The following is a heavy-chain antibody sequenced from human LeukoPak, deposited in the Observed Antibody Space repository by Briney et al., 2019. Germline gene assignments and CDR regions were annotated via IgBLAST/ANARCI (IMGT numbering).Heavy chain of an antibody. V-gene: IGHV3-48*03. CDR3: ARSVFRYFDWLPHYYFYY. J-gene: IGHJ4*02. Sequence: GGSLRLSCAASGFSFSNYEMNWVRQAPGKGLEWISYITASSTTIYYADSVKGRFTISRDNAKNSLYLQMNSLRAEDTAVYYCARSVFRYFDWLPHYYFYYWGQGTLVTVSS. CDR2: ITASSTTI. D-gene: IGHD3-9*01. CDR1: GFSFSNYE.